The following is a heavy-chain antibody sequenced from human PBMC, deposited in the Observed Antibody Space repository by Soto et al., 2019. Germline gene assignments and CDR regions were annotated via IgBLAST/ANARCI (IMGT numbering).Heavy chain of an antibody. J-gene: IGHJ4*02. D-gene: IGHD1-26*01. CDR2: INSDGSST. V-gene: IGHV3-74*01. CDR1: GFTFINYW. Sequence: TGGALRLSYAASGFTFINYWVHRVRQDPGKGLVWVSRINSDGSSTSYADSVKGRFTISRDNAKNTVYLQMNSLRAEDTAVYYCARVGRVSELVTWGQGTLVTVYS. CDR3: ARVGRVSELVT.